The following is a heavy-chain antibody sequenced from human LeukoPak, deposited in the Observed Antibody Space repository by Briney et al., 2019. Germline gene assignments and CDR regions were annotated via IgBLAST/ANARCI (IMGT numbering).Heavy chain of an antibody. D-gene: IGHD3-9*01. V-gene: IGHV1-2*06. CDR1: GYTFTGYY. CDR3: ASLDYDILTGHLWDY. CDR2: INPNSGGT. J-gene: IGHJ4*02. Sequence: ASVKVSCKASGYTFTGYYMHWVRQAPGQGLEWMGRINPNSGGTNYAQKFQGRVTMTRDTSISTAYMKLSRLRSDDTAVYYCASLDYDILTGHLWDYWGQGTLVTVSS.